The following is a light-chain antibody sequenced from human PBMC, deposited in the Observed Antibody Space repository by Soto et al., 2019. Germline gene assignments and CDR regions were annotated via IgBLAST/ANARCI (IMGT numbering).Light chain of an antibody. CDR2: DVS. CDR1: SSDVGAYNY. Sequence: QSVLTQPASVSGSPGQSITISCTGTSSDVGAYNYVSWYQQHPGKAPKLMIYDVSDRPSGVSNRFSGSKSGNTASLTISGLQAEDEADYYCSSYRSSSSLCVFGTGTKLTVL. CDR3: SSYRSSSSLCV. V-gene: IGLV2-14*01. J-gene: IGLJ1*01.